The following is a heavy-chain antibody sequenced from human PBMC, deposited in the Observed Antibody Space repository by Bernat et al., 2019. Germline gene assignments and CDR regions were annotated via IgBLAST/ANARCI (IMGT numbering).Heavy chain of an antibody. V-gene: IGHV3-33*06. J-gene: IGHJ4*02. CDR3: AKGTSGAGDFDY. CDR2: IWGDGSKK. D-gene: IGHD3-3*02. Sequence: QVQRVESGGGVVQAGRSLRLSCAASGYTFSKSGMHWVRQASGKGLERVADIWGDGSKKFYADSVKGRFSISEDDSKNTLYLQMNSLTAEDTAVYYCAKGTSGAGDFDYWGQGALVTVSS. CDR1: GYTFSKSG.